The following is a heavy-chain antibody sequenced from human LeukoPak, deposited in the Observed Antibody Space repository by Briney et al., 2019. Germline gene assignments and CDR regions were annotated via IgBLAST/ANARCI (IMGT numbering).Heavy chain of an antibody. D-gene: IGHD4-17*01. CDR1: GFTFSSYE. CDR3: AREDYGKHHFDY. Sequence: GGSLRLSCAASGFTFSSYEMNWVRQAPGKGLEWVSYISSSGSAIYYADSVKGRFTISRDNAKNSLYLQMSSLRAEDTAVYYCAREDYGKHHFDYWGQGTLVTVSS. J-gene: IGHJ4*02. V-gene: IGHV3-48*03. CDR2: ISSSGSAI.